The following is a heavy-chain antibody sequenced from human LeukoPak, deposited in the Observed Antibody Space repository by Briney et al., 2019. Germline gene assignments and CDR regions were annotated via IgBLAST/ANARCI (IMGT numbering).Heavy chain of an antibody. CDR1: GYSFSSGYY. V-gene: IGHV4-38-2*02. CDR3: AREEYQLLYYYYYYMDV. CDR2: IYHSGST. Sequence: SETLSLTCTVSGYSFSSGYYWGWIRQPPGKGLEWIGSIYHSGSTYYNPSLKSRVTISVDTSKNQFSLKLSSVTAAGTAVYYCAREEYQLLYYYYYYMDVWGKGTTVTVS. J-gene: IGHJ6*03. D-gene: IGHD2-2*01.